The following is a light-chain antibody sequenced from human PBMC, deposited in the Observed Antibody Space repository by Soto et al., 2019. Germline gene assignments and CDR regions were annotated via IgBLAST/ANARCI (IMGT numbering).Light chain of an antibody. Sequence: DVVMTQSPLSLPVTLGQPASISCRSSQSLLYSDGNTYLNWFHQRQGQSPRRLIYKVSIRDSGVPDRFRGNGSVTDFRLSISSVEADDGGIYCFMQATHWPRTFGQGTRLDIK. CDR2: KVS. CDR3: MQATHWPRT. V-gene: IGKV2-30*01. CDR1: QSLLYSDGNTY. J-gene: IGKJ1*01.